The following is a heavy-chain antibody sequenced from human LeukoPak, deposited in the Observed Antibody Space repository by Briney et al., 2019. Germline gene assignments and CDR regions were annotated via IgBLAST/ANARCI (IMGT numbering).Heavy chain of an antibody. V-gene: IGHV1-3*01. J-gene: IGHJ4*02. Sequence: GASVKVSCKASGYTFTSYAIHWVRPAPGQRLEWMGWINAGNGNTKYSQKFQGRVTITRDTSARTAFMELSSLRSEDTAVYYCARLNAELSYYFDYWGQGTLVTVSS. CDR3: ARLNAELSYYFDY. CDR1: GYTFTSYA. D-gene: IGHD3-16*02. CDR2: INAGNGNT.